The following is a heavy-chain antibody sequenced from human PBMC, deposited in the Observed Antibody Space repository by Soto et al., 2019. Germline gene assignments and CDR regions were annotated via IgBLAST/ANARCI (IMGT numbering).Heavy chain of an antibody. CDR2: IYYSGST. D-gene: IGHD3-10*01. CDR1: GGSISSGDYY. CDR3: ARDRMVRGVHYYYYYGMDV. V-gene: IGHV4-30-4*01. Sequence: SETLSLTCTVSGGSISSGDYYWSWIRQPPGKGLEWIGYIYYSGSTYYNPSLKSRVTISVDTSKNQFSLKLSSVTAADTAVYYCARDRMVRGVHYYYYYGMDVWGQGTTVTVSS. J-gene: IGHJ6*02.